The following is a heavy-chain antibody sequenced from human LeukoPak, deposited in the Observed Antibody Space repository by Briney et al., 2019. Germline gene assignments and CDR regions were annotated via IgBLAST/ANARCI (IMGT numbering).Heavy chain of an antibody. D-gene: IGHD4-17*01. CDR3: ARHATVTSFTFAH. V-gene: IGHV4-39*01. CDR2: IYYSGNT. CDR1: GGSISSSSYY. J-gene: IGHJ4*02. Sequence: PSETLSLTCTVSGGSISSSSYYWGWIRQPPGKGLEWIGSIYYSGNTYYNPSLKSRVTISVDTSKNQFSLELNSVTAADTAVYYSARHATVTSFTFAHWGQGTLVTVSS.